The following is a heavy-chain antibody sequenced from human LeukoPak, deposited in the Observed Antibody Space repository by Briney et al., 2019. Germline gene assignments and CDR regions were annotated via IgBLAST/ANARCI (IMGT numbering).Heavy chain of an antibody. Sequence: GGSLRLSCAASGFTISSYAMSWVRQAPGKGLQWVSGISGSADSTFYPDSVKGRFTISRDNSKNTLYLQMNSLRAEDTAVYYCASDYYDSRGPLGYWGQGTLVTVSS. J-gene: IGHJ4*02. CDR3: ASDYYDSRGPLGY. CDR1: GFTISSYA. CDR2: ISGSADST. D-gene: IGHD3-22*01. V-gene: IGHV3-23*01.